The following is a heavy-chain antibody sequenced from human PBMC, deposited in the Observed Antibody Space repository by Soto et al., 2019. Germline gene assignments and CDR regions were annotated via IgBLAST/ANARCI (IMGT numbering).Heavy chain of an antibody. CDR2: IYSSGST. J-gene: IGHJ5*02. CDR1: VVSMNNYF. CDR3: ARALSAFEA. Sequence: PSETLSLTCAFSVVSMNNYFWSWIRHSAGKGLECIGRIYSSGSTYYNPSLKSRVTMSVDTSKNQFSLRLTSMTAADTAVYYCARALSAFEAWGQGTLVIVSS. V-gene: IGHV4-4*07.